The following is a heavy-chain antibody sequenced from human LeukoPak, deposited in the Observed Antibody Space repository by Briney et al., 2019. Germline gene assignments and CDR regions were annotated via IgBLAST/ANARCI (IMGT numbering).Heavy chain of an antibody. CDR1: GFTFSSYA. D-gene: IGHD6-19*01. CDR3: AKHSDGWHATNFDY. V-gene: IGHV3-23*01. Sequence: GGSLRLSCAASGFTFSSYAMSWVRQAPGKGLEWVSAMSGSGGSTYYADSVKDRFTISRDNSKNTLYLQMNSLRAADTAVYYCAKHSDGWHATNFDYWGQGTLVTVSS. CDR2: MSGSGGST. J-gene: IGHJ4*02.